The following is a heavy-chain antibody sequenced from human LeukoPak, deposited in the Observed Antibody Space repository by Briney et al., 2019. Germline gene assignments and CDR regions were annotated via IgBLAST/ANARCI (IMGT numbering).Heavy chain of an antibody. CDR3: AREYYYGSGTSYGMDV. CDR2: SSYSGST. V-gene: IGHV4-59*01. Sequence: AETLSLTCTVSGGSIRNYYWNWIRQPPGKGLEWIGHSSYSGSTNFNPSLKSRVTISVDTSKNQFSLMVRSVTAADTAVYYCAREYYYGSGTSYGMDVWGQGTTVTVSS. D-gene: IGHD3-10*01. J-gene: IGHJ6*02. CDR1: GGSIRNYY.